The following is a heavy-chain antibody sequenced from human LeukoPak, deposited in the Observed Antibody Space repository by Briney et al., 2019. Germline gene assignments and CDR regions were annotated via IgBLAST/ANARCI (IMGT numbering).Heavy chain of an antibody. Sequence: PGGSLRLSCSASGFTFSSYEMNWVRQAPGKGLEWVSYISSGGSPIYYADSVKGRFTISRDNTKNSLYLQMNSLRDEDTAVYYCARDRTNTYYQDNSGYPDYWGQGTLVTVSS. D-gene: IGHD3-22*01. J-gene: IGHJ4*02. CDR2: ISSGGSPI. CDR3: ARDRTNTYYQDNSGYPDY. V-gene: IGHV3-48*03. CDR1: GFTFSSYE.